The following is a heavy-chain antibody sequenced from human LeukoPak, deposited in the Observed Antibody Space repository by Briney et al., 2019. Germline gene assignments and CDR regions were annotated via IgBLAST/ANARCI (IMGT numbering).Heavy chain of an antibody. CDR2: IKSKTDGGTT. CDR1: GFTFSNAW. V-gene: IGHV3-15*01. Sequence: GGSLRLSCAASGFTFSNAWMSWVRQAPGKGLEWVGRIKSKTDGGTTDYAAPVKGRFTISRDDSKNTLYLQMNSLKTEDTAVYYCARRRYNWNAIDYWGQGTLVTVSS. CDR3: ARRRYNWNAIDY. D-gene: IGHD1-20*01. J-gene: IGHJ4*02.